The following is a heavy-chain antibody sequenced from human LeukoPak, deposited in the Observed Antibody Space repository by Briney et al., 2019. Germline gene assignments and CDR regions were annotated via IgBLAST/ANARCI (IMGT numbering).Heavy chain of an antibody. CDR1: GYTFNTYG. D-gene: IGHD3-3*01. CDR2: INPNSGGT. J-gene: IGHJ4*02. CDR3: ARVADRITIFGVVIRGVKGLRSWFDY. V-gene: IGHV1-2*02. Sequence: ASVKVSCKASGYTFNTYGITWVRQAPGQGLEWMGWINPNSGGTNYAQKFQGRVTMTRDTSISTAYMELSRLRSDDTAVYYCARVADRITIFGVVIRGVKGLRSWFDYWGQGTLVTVSS.